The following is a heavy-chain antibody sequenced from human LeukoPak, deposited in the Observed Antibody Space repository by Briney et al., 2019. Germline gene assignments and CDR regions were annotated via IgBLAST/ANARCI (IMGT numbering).Heavy chain of an antibody. CDR2: IYYSGST. Sequence: SETLSLTCAVSGGSISSDGYSWSWVRQPPGKGLEWIGYIYYSGSTYYNPSFKSRLTILIDMSKNQFSLKLSSVTAADTAVYYCAGSPDYYYYYMDVWGKGTTVTVSS. V-gene: IGHV4-30-4*07. CDR3: AGSPDYYYYYMDV. J-gene: IGHJ6*03. CDR1: GGSISSDGYS.